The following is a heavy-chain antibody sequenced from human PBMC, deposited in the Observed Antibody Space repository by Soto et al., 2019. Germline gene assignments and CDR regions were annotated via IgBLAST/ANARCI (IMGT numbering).Heavy chain of an antibody. D-gene: IGHD5-12*01. V-gene: IGHV3-53*01. J-gene: IGHJ6*02. CDR1: GFTVSSNY. Sequence: GGSLRLSCAASGFTVSSNYMSWVRQAPGKGLEWVSVIYSGGSTYYADAVKGRFTISRDNSKNTLYLQMNSLRAEDTAVYYCAVDSGYDSGSDNYYYYGMDVWGQGATVTVSS. CDR2: IYSGGST. CDR3: AVDSGYDSGSDNYYYYGMDV.